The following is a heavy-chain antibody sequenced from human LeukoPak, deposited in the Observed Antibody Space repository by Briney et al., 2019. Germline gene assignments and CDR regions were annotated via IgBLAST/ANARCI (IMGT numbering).Heavy chain of an antibody. J-gene: IGHJ1*01. V-gene: IGHV3-30*02. CDR1: GFTFSSYG. Sequence: AGGSLRLSCAASGFTFSSYGMHWVRQAPGKGLEWVAFIRYDGSNKYYADSVKGRFTISRDNSKNTLYLQMNSLRAEDTAVYYCAKRGDDSSGYYSEYFQHWGQGTLVTVSS. D-gene: IGHD3-22*01. CDR2: IRYDGSNK. CDR3: AKRGDDSSGYYSEYFQH.